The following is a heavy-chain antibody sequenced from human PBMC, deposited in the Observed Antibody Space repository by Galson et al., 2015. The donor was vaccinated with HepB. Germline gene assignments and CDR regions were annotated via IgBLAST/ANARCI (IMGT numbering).Heavy chain of an antibody. CDR2: ISGSGGST. D-gene: IGHD2-2*02. CDR1: GFTFSSYV. V-gene: IGHV3-23*01. CDR3: AKDREAGVPAAIYAFDM. Sequence: SLRLSCAASGFTFSSYVMSWVRQAPGKGLEWVSTISGSGGSTSYADSVKGRFTISRDNSKHTLYLQMNSLRAEDTAIYYCAKDREAGVPAAIYAFDMWGQGTMVTVSS. J-gene: IGHJ3*02.